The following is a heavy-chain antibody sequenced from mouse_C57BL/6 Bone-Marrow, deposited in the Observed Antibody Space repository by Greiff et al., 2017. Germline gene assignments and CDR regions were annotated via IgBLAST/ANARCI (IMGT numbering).Heavy chain of an antibody. CDR3: ARLKPPRLLSYAMDY. CDR1: GYAFSSYW. V-gene: IGHV1-80*01. D-gene: IGHD2-10*01. Sequence: VQLQQSGAELVKPGASVKISCKASGYAFSSYWMNWVKQRPGKGLEWIGQIYPGDGDTNYNGKFKGKATLTADKSSSTAYMQLSSLTSEDSAVYFCARLKPPRLLSYAMDYWGQGTSVTVSS. CDR2: IYPGDGDT. J-gene: IGHJ4*01.